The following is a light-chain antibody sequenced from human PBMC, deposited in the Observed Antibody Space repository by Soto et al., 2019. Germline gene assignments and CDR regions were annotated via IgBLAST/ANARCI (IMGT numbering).Light chain of an antibody. CDR1: QNIISN. CDR2: GAS. V-gene: IGKV3-15*01. CDR3: QHYGSSLIT. J-gene: IGKJ5*01. Sequence: EIVMTQSPATLSVSPGERATLSCRANQNIISNLAWYQQKPGQAPRLLIYGASTRATGIPARFSGSGSGTDFTLTISRLEPEDFAVYFCQHYGSSLITFGQGTRLEIK.